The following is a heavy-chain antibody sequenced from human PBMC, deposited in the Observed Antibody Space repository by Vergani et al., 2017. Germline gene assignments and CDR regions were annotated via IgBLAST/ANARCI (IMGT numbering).Heavy chain of an antibody. CDR3: ARTGYSSNSKDY. CDR2: ISYDGSNK. J-gene: IGHJ4*02. D-gene: IGHD6-19*01. CDR1: RFTFSSYT. Sequence: QVQLVESGGGVVQPGRSLRLSCAASRFTFSSYTMHWVRQAPGKGLEWVAVISYDGSNKYYADSVKGRFTISRENSKNTLYLQMNSLRAEDTAVYHCARTGYSSNSKDYWGQGTLVTVSS. V-gene: IGHV3-30-3*01.